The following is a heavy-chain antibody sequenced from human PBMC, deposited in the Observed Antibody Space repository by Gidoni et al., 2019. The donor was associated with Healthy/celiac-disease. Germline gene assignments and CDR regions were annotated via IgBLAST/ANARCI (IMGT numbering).Heavy chain of an antibody. D-gene: IGHD5-12*01. CDR1: GVTFSDYY. Sequence: QVQLVESGGGLVQPGGSLSLSCAASGVTFSDYYMSWIRQAPGKGLEWVSYISSSGSTIYYADSVKGRFTISRDNAKNSLYLQMNSLRAEDTAVYYCARDGEMATIFRYFDLWGRGTLVTVSS. V-gene: IGHV3-11*01. J-gene: IGHJ2*01. CDR3: ARDGEMATIFRYFDL. CDR2: ISSSGSTI.